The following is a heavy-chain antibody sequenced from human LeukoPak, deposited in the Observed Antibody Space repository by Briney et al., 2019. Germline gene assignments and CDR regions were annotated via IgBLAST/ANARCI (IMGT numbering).Heavy chain of an antibody. V-gene: IGHV4-4*07. Sequence: SETLSLTCTVSAGSFSIYYWSWIRQPAGKGLEWIGHIYTSGSTNYNPSLKSRVTISVDTSKNQFSLKLSSVTAADTAVYYCASGSYYDSRIFDYWGQGTLVTVSS. J-gene: IGHJ4*02. D-gene: IGHD3-22*01. CDR2: IYTSGST. CDR1: AGSFSIYY. CDR3: ASGSYYDSRIFDY.